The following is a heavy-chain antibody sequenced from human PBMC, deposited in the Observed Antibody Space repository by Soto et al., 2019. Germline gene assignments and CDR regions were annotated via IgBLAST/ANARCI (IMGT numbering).Heavy chain of an antibody. D-gene: IGHD1-26*01. CDR3: ARDLRPTPGARYSGTPRY. J-gene: IGHJ4*02. CDR2: IWYDGSNK. CDR1: GFTFSSYG. V-gene: IGHV3-33*01. Sequence: GGSLRLSCAASGFTFSSYGMHWVRQAPGKGLEWVAVIWYDGSNKYYADSVKGRFTISRDNSKNTLYLQMNSLRAEDTAVYYCARDLRPTPGARYSGTPRYWGQGTLVTVSS.